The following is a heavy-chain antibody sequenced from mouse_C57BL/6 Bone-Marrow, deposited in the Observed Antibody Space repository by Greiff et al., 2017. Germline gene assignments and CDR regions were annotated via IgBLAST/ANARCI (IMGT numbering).Heavy chain of an antibody. CDR3: ASQAYYYGSRGGAMDY. CDR2: IWSGGST. V-gene: IGHV2-2*01. J-gene: IGHJ4*01. CDR1: GFSLTSYG. D-gene: IGHD1-1*01. Sequence: LQESGPGLVQPSQSLSITCTVSGFSLTSYGVHWVRQSPGKGLEWLGVIWSGGSTDYNAAFISRLSISKDNSKSQVFFKMNSLQADDTAIYYCASQAYYYGSRGGAMDYWGQGTSVTVSS.